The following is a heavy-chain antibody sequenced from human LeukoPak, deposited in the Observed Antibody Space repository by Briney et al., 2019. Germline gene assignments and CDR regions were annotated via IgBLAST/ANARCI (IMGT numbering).Heavy chain of an antibody. J-gene: IGHJ6*02. V-gene: IGHV3-7*03. Sequence: GGSLRLSCAASGFSFSSYWMSWVRQAPGKGLEWVANIKQDGNEKYYVDSVKGRFTISRDSSENTLYLQMNSLRDEDTAVYYCARKGAETPKVFMDVWGQGTTVTVSS. CDR3: ARKGAETPKVFMDV. CDR1: GFSFSSYW. CDR2: IKQDGNEK. D-gene: IGHD1-14*01.